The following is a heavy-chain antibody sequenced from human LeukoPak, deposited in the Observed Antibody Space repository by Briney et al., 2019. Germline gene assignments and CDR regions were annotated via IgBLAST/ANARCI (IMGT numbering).Heavy chain of an antibody. CDR1: GFIFSSYT. V-gene: IGHV3-30-3*01. D-gene: IGHD5-18*01. CDR3: ARDEGYNYGHPFDY. Sequence: PGRSLRLSCAASGFIFSSYTMHWVRQALGKGLEWVTLILYDGSNKYYADSVKGRFTISRDNSKNTLYLQMNNLRTEDTAVYYCARDEGYNYGHPFDYWGQGALVTVSS. CDR2: ILYDGSNK. J-gene: IGHJ4*02.